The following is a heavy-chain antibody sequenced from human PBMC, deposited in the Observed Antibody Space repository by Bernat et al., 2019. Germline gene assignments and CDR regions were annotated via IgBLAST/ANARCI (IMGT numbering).Heavy chain of an antibody. CDR1: GFTVSSNY. V-gene: IGHV3-53*02. CDR2: IYSGGST. CDR3: ARDDTTVTGYY. J-gene: IGHJ4*02. Sequence: EVQLVETGGGLIQPGGSLRLSCAASGFTVSSNYMSWVRPAPGKGLEWVSVIYSGGSTYYADSVKGRFTISRDNSKNTLYLQMNSLRAEDTAVYYCARDDTTVTGYYWGQGTLVTVSS. D-gene: IGHD4-17*01.